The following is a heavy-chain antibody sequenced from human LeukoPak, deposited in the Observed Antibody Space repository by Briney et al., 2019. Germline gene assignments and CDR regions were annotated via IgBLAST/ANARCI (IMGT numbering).Heavy chain of an antibody. D-gene: IGHD6-6*01. CDR1: GFTFSSYS. J-gene: IGHJ4*02. V-gene: IGHV3-48*01. CDR2: ISSSSSTI. CDR3: AREYSSSDY. Sequence: GGSLRLSCAASGFTFSSYSMNWVRQAPGKGLEWVSYISSSSSTIYYADSVKGRFTISRDNAKNSLYLQMNRLRAEDTAVYYCAREYSSSDYWGQGTLVTVSS.